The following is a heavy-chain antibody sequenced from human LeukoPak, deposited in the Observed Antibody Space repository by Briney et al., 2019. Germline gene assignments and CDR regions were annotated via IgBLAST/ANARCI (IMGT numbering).Heavy chain of an antibody. CDR1: GGSISSSRDY. Sequence: PSETLSLTCIVSGGSISSSRDYWAWIRQPPGKGLEWIASIYYSGSTYYSPSLKSRVIISVDTSKNQFSLKLSSVTAADTAVYYCARDLEGGEYDSSGYSSDYWGQGTLVTVSS. CDR2: IYYSGST. J-gene: IGHJ4*02. D-gene: IGHD3-22*01. CDR3: ARDLEGGEYDSSGYSSDY. V-gene: IGHV4-39*02.